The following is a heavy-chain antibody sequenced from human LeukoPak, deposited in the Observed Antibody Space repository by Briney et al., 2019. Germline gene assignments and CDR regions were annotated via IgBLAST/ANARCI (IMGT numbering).Heavy chain of an antibody. CDR2: IYYSGST. V-gene: IGHV4-59*08. CDR3: ARHIAVAQKFDY. CDR1: GGSISSYY. Sequence: PSETLSLTCTVSGGSISSYYWSWIRQPPGKGLEWIGYIYYSGSTNYNPSLKSRVTISVDTSKNQFSLKLSSVTAADAAVYYCARHIAVAQKFDYWGQGTLVTVSS. D-gene: IGHD6-19*01. J-gene: IGHJ4*02.